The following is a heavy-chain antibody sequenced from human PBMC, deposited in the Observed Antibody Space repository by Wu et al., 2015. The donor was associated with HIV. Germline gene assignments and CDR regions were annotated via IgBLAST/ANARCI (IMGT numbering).Heavy chain of an antibody. CDR2: ITPLFGTT. J-gene: IGHJ4*02. CDR1: GGTFKSFA. D-gene: IGHD3-16*01. Sequence: QVQLVQSGAEMKKPGSSVKVACKASGGTFKSFAISWVRQAPGQGLEWMGGITPLFGTTNYAQKFQGRLTITADESTTTGYMELNSLNSDDTAVYYCARDDVLGTSFDYWGQGTLVTVSS. V-gene: IGHV1-69*12. CDR3: ARDDVLGTSFDY.